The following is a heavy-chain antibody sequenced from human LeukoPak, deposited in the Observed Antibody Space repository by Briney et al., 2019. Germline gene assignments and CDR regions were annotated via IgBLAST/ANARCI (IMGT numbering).Heavy chain of an antibody. CDR1: GFTFSDSW. CDR2: IKPDGSEI. CDR3: AKDIAAAGKDFDY. J-gene: IGHJ4*02. V-gene: IGHV3-7*05. Sequence: GGSLRLSCAASGFTFSDSWMDWVRQAPGKGLEWVANIKPDGSEIYYVDSVKGRFTISRDNSKNTLYLQMNSLRAEDTALYYCAKDIAAAGKDFDYWGQGTLVTVSS. D-gene: IGHD6-13*01.